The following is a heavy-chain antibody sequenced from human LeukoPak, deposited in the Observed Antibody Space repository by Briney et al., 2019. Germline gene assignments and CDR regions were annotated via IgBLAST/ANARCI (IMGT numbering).Heavy chain of an antibody. V-gene: IGHV4-34*01. CDR2: INHSGST. D-gene: IGHD2-15*01. Sequence: PSETLSLTCAVYGGSFSGYYWSWIRQPPGKGLEWIGEINHSGSTNYNPSLKSQVTISIDTSKNQFSLKLNSVTAADTAVYYCASVVVGVWGQGTLVTVSS. CDR1: GGSFSGYY. J-gene: IGHJ4*02. CDR3: ASVVVGV.